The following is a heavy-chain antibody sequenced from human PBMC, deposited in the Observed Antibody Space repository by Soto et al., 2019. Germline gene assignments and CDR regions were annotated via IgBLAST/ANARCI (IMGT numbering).Heavy chain of an antibody. CDR1: GGSLSSDNFF. CDR2: IYHTGAA. J-gene: IGHJ3*02. D-gene: IGHD1-26*01. CDR3: AREVISPATSDAFDI. V-gene: IGHV4-31*03. Sequence: QVQLQESGPGLVKPSQTLSVTCTVSGGSLSSDNFFWSWVRQHPETGLEWVGYIYHTGAAYYNPSLKSRLTISLDTSKNRSALSLISVTAADTAVYYCAREVISPATSDAFDIWGQGTMVTVS.